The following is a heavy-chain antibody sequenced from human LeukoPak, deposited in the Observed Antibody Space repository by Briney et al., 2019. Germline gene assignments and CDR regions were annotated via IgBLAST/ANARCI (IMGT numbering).Heavy chain of an antibody. V-gene: IGHV4-34*01. CDR3: ARVIGTGTTRFDY. CDR2: INHSGST. J-gene: IGHJ4*02. CDR1: GGSFSGYY. D-gene: IGHD1-7*01. Sequence: KSSETLSLTCAVYGGSFSGYYWSWIRQPPGKGLEWIGEINHSGSTNYNPSLKSRVTISVDTSKNQFSLKLSSVAAADTAVYYCARVIGTGTTRFDYWGQGTLVTVSS.